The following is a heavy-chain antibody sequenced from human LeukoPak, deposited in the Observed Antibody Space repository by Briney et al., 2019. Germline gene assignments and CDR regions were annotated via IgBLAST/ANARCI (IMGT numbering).Heavy chain of an antibody. V-gene: IGHV4-34*01. CDR1: GGSISSYY. CDR2: INHSGST. J-gene: IGHJ4*02. CDR3: ARGWYYDSSGYYED. D-gene: IGHD3-22*01. Sequence: SETLSLTCTVSGGSISSYYWSWIRQPPGKGLEWIGEINHSGSTNYNPSLKSRVTISVDTSKNQFSLKLSSVTAADTAVYYCARGWYYDSSGYYEDWGQGTLVTVSS.